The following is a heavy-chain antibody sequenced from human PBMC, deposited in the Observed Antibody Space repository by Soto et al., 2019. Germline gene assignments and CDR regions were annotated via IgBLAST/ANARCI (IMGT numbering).Heavy chain of an antibody. J-gene: IGHJ4*02. CDR1: GFTFSSYA. Sequence: QVPLVESGGGVVQPGRSLRLSCAASGFTFSSYAMHWVRQAPGKGLEWVAVISYDGSNKYYADSVKGRFTISRDNSKNTLYLQMNSLRAEDTAVYYCASSGSYLVDYWGQGTLVTVSS. CDR2: ISYDGSNK. CDR3: ASSGSYLVDY. D-gene: IGHD3-10*01. V-gene: IGHV3-30-3*01.